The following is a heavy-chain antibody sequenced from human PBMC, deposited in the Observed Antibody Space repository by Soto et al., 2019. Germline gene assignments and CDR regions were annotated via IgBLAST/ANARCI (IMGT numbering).Heavy chain of an antibody. Sequence: QVQLVESGGGVVQPGRSLRLSCAASGFTFSSSDMHWGRQAPGKGLEWVAAISSDGTNKYYADSVKGRFTISRDNSKNTLYLQMNSLRAEDTAMYYCARGDDDYWGQGTLVIVSS. CDR3: ARGDDDY. CDR1: GFTFSSSD. J-gene: IGHJ4*02. V-gene: IGHV3-30-3*01. CDR2: ISSDGTNK.